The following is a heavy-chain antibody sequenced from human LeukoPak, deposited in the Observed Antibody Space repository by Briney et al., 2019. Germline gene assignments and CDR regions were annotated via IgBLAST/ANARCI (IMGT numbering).Heavy chain of an antibody. CDR2: IIPIFGTA. J-gene: IGHJ6*02. CDR3: AGWGYYDSSDPHYYCYYGMDV. V-gene: IGHV1-69*13. CDR1: GGTFSSYA. D-gene: IGHD3-22*01. Sequence: SVKVSCTASGGTFSSYAISWVRQAPGQGLEWMGVIIPIFGTANYAQKFQGRVTITADESTSTAYMELSSLRSEDTAVYYCAGWGYYDSSDPHYYCYYGMDVWGQGTTVTVSS.